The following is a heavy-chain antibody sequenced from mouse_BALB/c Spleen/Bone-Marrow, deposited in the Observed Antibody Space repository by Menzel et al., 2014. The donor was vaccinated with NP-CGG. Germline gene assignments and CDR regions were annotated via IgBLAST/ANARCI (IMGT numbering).Heavy chain of an antibody. CDR1: GFTFSSYA. Sequence: EVQLVESRGGLVKPGGSLKLSCAASGFTFSSYAMSWVRQTPEKGLEWVATISSGGSYTYYPDSVKGRFTISRDNAKNTLYLQMSSLRSEDTAMYYCARPHYYGSSWFAYWGQGTLVTVSA. CDR2: ISSGGSYT. CDR3: ARPHYYGSSWFAY. D-gene: IGHD1-1*01. V-gene: IGHV5-9-3*01. J-gene: IGHJ3*01.